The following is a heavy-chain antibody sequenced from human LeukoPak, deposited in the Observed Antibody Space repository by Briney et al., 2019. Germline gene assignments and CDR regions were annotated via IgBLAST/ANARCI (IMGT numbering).Heavy chain of an antibody. Sequence: GGSLRLSCAASGLNFNNFAMSWVRQAPGKGLEWLSAMTGPADTTYYAESVKGRFTISRDYSKSMVFLQMNSLRVEDTAIYYCAKGAEIDHWGQGTLFTVSS. J-gene: IGHJ4*02. CDR2: MTGPADTT. CDR3: AKGAEIDH. V-gene: IGHV3-23*01. CDR1: GLNFNNFA.